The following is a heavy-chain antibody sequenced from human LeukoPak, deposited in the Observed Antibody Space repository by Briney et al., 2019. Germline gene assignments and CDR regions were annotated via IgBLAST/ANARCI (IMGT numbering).Heavy chain of an antibody. D-gene: IGHD3-10*01. CDR2: IDPNSGGT. Sequence: GASVKVSCRASGYTFTAHYIHWVRQAPGQGLEWMGWIDPNSGGTNYAQRFLGSVTMTGDTSINTAFMEVRRLRSDDTAIYYCARGRGTTMVRGVITNYFDLWGRGSLVTVSS. V-gene: IGHV1-2*02. J-gene: IGHJ2*01. CDR1: GYTFTAHY. CDR3: ARGRGTTMVRGVITNYFDL.